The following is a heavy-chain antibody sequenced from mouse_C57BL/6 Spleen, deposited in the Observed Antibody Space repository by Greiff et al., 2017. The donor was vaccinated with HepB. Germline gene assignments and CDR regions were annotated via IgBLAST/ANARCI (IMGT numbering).Heavy chain of an antibody. Sequence: VQLQQPGAELVKPGASVKLSCKASGYTFTSYWMQWVKQRPGQGLEWIGEIDPSDSYTNYNQKFKGKATLTVDTSSSTAYMQLSSLTSEDSAVYYCARRSLITTVVEGYWGQGTTLTVSS. CDR1: GYTFTSYW. CDR2: IDPSDSYT. J-gene: IGHJ2*01. CDR3: ARRSLITTVVEGY. V-gene: IGHV1-50*01. D-gene: IGHD1-1*01.